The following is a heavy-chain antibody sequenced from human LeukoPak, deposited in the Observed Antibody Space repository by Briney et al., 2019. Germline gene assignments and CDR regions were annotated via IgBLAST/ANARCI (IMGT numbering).Heavy chain of an antibody. CDR3: ARDGCGGSCFHYYYYYMDV. CDR1: GGSISSYY. J-gene: IGHJ6*03. Sequence: SSETLSLTCTVSGGSISSYYWSWIRQPAGKGLEWIGRISTIGITNYNPSLNSRVTISIDTSKNQFSLKPSSVTAADTAVYYCARDGCGGSCFHYYYYYMDVWGKGTTVTISS. V-gene: IGHV4-4*07. D-gene: IGHD2-15*01. CDR2: ISTIGIT.